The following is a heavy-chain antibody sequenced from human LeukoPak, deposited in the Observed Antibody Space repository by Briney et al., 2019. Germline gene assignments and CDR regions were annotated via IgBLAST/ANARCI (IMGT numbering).Heavy chain of an antibody. D-gene: IGHD4-17*01. CDR1: GGSINSGGYY. CDR2: IYYSGST. Sequence: SETLSLTCTVSGGSINSGGYYWSWVRQQPGEGLEWIGYIYYSGSTSYNPSLKNRITMSIDTSKSQFSLKLNSVTAADTAVYYCARMDYGDYWVSPWYFDLWGRGTLVTVSS. CDR3: ARMDYGDYWVSPWYFDL. V-gene: IGHV4-31*03. J-gene: IGHJ2*01.